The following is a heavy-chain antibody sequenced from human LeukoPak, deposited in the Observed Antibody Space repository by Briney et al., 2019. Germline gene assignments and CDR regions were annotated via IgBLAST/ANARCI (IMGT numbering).Heavy chain of an antibody. V-gene: IGHV1-18*01. Sequence: ASVKVSCKASGYTFTSYGISWARQAPGQGLEWMGWISAYNGNTNYAQKLQGRVTMTTDTSTSTAYMELRSLRSDDTAVYYCARDMVGASAFDIWGQGTMVTVSS. D-gene: IGHD1-26*01. CDR2: ISAYNGNT. CDR1: GYTFTSYG. CDR3: ARDMVGASAFDI. J-gene: IGHJ3*02.